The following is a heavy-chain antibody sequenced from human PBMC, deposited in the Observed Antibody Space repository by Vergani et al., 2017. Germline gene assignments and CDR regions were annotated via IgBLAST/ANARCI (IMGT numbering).Heavy chain of an antibody. CDR1: GGTFSSYA. Sequence: QVQLVQSGAEVKKPGSSVKVSCKASGGTFSSYAISWVRQAPGQGLEWMGGIIPIFGTANYAQKFQGRVTITADESTSTAYMELSSLRSEDTAVYYCARDLGFQGDYGLYYYYGMDVWGQGTTVTVSS. V-gene: IGHV1-69*01. J-gene: IGHJ6*02. CDR2: IIPIFGTA. CDR3: ARDLGFQGDYGLYYYYGMDV. D-gene: IGHD4-17*01.